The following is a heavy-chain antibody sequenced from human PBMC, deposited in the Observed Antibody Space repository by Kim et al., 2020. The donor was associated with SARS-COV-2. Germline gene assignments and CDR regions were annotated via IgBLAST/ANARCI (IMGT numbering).Heavy chain of an antibody. CDR3: TTGALLWFGVDY. CDR1: GFTFSGSA. D-gene: IGHD3-10*01. CDR2: IRSKANSYAT. J-gene: IGHJ4*02. Sequence: GGSLRPSCAASGFTFSGSAMHWVRQASGKGLEWVGRIRSKANSYATAYAASVKGRFTISRDDSKNTAYLQMNSLKTEDTAVYYCTTGALLWFGVDYWGQGTLVTVSS. V-gene: IGHV3-73*01.